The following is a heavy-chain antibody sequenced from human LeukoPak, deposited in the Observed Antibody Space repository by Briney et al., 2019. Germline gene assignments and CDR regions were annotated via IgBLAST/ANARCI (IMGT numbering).Heavy chain of an antibody. V-gene: IGHV4-39*07. CDR3: ARTGLLADAFDI. D-gene: IGHD3-3*02. CDR2: INHSGST. Sequence: SETLSLTCTVSGGSISSSSYYWGWIRQPPGKGLEWIGEINHSGSTNYNPSLKSRVTISVDTSKNQFSLKLSSVTAADTAVYYCARTGLLADAFDIWGQGTMVTVSS. CDR1: GGSISSSSYY. J-gene: IGHJ3*02.